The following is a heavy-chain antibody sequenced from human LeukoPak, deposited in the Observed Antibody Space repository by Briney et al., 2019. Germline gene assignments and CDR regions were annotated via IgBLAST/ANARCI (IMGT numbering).Heavy chain of an antibody. J-gene: IGHJ5*02. CDR3: ARTQHDYGDYRNWFDP. Sequence: GGSLRLSCAASGFTFSSYWMSWVRQAPGKGPEWVANIKQDGSEKYYVDSVKGRFTISRDNAKNSLYLQMNSLRAEDTAVYYCARTQHDYGDYRNWFDPWGQGTLVTVSS. CDR1: GFTFSSYW. V-gene: IGHV3-7*01. D-gene: IGHD4-17*01. CDR2: IKQDGSEK.